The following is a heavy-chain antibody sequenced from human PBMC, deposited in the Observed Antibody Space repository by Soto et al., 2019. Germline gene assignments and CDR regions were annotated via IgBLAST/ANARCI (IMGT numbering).Heavy chain of an antibody. CDR3: ARESRFLAWLSLNWFDP. CDR2: ISSSSSTI. CDR1: GFTFSSYS. J-gene: IGHJ5*02. D-gene: IGHD3-3*01. V-gene: IGHV3-48*02. Sequence: EVQLVESGGGLVQPGGSLRLSCAASGFTFSSYSMNWVRQAPGKGLEWVSYISSSSSTIYYADSVKGRFTISRDNATNSLYLQRNSLRDEDTAVYYCARESRFLAWLSLNWFDPWGQGTLVTVSS.